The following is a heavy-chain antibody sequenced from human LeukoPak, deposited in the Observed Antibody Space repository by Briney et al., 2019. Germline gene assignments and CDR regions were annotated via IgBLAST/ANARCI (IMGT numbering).Heavy chain of an antibody. CDR1: GFTFSSYG. CDR2: ISYDGSNK. CDR3: ARGRAEMGSWFDP. V-gene: IGHV3-30*03. Sequence: GGSLRLSCAASGFTFSSYGMHWVRQAPGKGLEWVAIISYDGSNKYYADSVQGRFTIPRDNSKNTLYLQMNSLRAEDTAVYYCARGRAEMGSWFDPWGQGTLVTVSS. J-gene: IGHJ5*02. D-gene: IGHD5-24*01.